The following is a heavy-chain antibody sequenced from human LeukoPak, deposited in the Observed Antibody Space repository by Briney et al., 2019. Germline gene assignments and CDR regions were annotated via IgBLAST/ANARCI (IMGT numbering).Heavy chain of an antibody. CDR1: GFTFRSYA. D-gene: IGHD3-22*01. CDR3: AKGSSGGRPYYFDY. J-gene: IGHJ4*02. V-gene: IGHV3-23*01. Sequence: PGGSLRLSCAASGFTFRSYAMSWVRQAPGKGLDWVSAIDSTGDYTCHADSVKGRLTISRDNSKNTLYLQMDSLRAEDTAIYYCAKGSSGGRPYYFDYWGQGTLVTVSS. CDR2: IDSTGDYT.